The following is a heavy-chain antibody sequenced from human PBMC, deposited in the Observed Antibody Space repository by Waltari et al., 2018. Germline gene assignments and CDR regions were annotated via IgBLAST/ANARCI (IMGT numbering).Heavy chain of an antibody. CDR1: GGSFSSFY. CDR3: ARGSGDGLFDY. J-gene: IGHJ4*02. Sequence: QVQLRQWGAGLLKPSETLSLTCAVYGGSFSSFYWTWIRQSPGQGLQWIGEINQSVGTSYIPSLKRRVTISVDTSKSQFSLRLSYVTAADRAVYFCARGSGDGLFDYWSQGSLVTVSS. V-gene: IGHV4-34*01. D-gene: IGHD6-19*01. CDR2: INQSVGT.